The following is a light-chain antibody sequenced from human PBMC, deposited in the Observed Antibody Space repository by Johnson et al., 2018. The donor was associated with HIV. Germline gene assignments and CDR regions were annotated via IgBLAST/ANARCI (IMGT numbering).Light chain of an antibody. V-gene: IGLV1-51*01. J-gene: IGLJ1*01. CDR3: GTWDSSLSVYV. CDR1: SSNIGNNY. Sequence: QAVLTQPPSVSAAPGQKVTISCSGSSSNIGNNYVSWYQQLPGTAPKLLIYDNNKRPSGIPDRFSRSKSGTSATLGITGLQTGDEADYYCGTWDSSLSVYVFGTGTKVTVL. CDR2: DNN.